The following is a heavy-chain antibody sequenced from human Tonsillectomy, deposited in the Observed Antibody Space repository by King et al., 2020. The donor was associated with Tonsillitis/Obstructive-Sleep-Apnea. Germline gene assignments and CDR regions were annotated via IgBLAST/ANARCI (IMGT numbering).Heavy chain of an antibody. Sequence: VQLVESGGGVVQPGRSLRLSCAASGFTFSSFGMHWVRQAPGKGLEWVALTSHDGSKTDYTDSVKGRFTIPRDNSRNTLYLQMNSLRTEDTAVNYCAKEKSYWYYYYYHMDVWGKGTTVIVSS. V-gene: IGHV3-30*18. D-gene: IGHD2/OR15-2a*01. CDR2: TSHDGSKT. CDR3: AKEKSYWYYYYYHMDV. CDR1: GFTFSSFG. J-gene: IGHJ6*03.